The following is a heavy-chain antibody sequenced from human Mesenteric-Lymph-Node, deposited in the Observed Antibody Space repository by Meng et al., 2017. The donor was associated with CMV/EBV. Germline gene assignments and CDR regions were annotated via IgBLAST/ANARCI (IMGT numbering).Heavy chain of an antibody. CDR2: VHHSGTT. J-gene: IGHJ4*02. CDR3: ARRGNYDSDYSEY. D-gene: IGHD3-22*01. Sequence: QLQLQDSGPGLVKPSETLSLSCIVSGGSISNSTYYWTWIRQPPGKGLEWIGSVHHSGTTYYNPSLKGRLTISVDTSANLFSLRLTTVTAADTATYYCARRGNYDSDYSEYWGQGTLVTVSS. CDR1: GGSISNSTYY. V-gene: IGHV4-39*01.